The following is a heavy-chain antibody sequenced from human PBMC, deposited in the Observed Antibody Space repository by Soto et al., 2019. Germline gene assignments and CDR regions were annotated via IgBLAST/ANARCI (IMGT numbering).Heavy chain of an antibody. J-gene: IGHJ4*02. D-gene: IGHD2-15*01. CDR2: ISTSSSPR. Sequence: GGSLRLSCAASGFTFRHYSMHWVRQAPGKGLEWVAYISTSSSPRYYADSVKGRFTISRDNDRKSIYLEMSSLRDEDTAIYYCARYALQYYHSDGPHAGCGPGPLGTVCS. CDR3: ARYALQYYHSDGPHAG. V-gene: IGHV3-48*02. CDR1: GFTFRHYS.